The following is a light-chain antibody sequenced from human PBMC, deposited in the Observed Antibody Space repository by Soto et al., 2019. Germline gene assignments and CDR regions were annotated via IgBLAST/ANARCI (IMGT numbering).Light chain of an antibody. V-gene: IGKV1-6*01. CDR2: AAS. J-gene: IGKJ4*01. CDR3: LQDFAYPLT. CDR1: QGVSND. Sequence: AIQMTQSPSSLSAXXXXXVTITCRAXQGVSNDVGWYQQKPGKAPRLLIYAASTLQSGVPSRFSGSQSATDFTLTISSLQPEDFATYYCLQDFAYPLTXGGGTKVEIK.